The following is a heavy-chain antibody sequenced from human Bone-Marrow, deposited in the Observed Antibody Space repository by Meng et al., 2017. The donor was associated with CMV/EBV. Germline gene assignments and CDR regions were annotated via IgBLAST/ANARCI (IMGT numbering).Heavy chain of an antibody. J-gene: IGHJ3*02. V-gene: IGHV4-59*01. D-gene: IGHD3-10*01. CDR1: GGSISSYY. CDR3: ARVCTIIAFDI. CDR2: IYYSGST. Sequence: SETLSLTCTVSGGSISSYYWSWIRQPPGKGLEWIGYIYYSGSTNYNPSLKSRVTISVDTSKNQFSLKLSSVTAADTAGYYCARVCTIIAFDIWGQGTMVTVSS.